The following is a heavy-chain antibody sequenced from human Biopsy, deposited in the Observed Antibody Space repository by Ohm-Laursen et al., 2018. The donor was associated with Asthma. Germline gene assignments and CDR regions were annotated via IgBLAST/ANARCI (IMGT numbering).Heavy chain of an antibody. D-gene: IGHD2-2*01. V-gene: IGHV1-69*01. CDR3: ARKAGSCISRTCYSLDF. CDR1: GGTFNTYV. Sequence: SSVKVSCKSLGGTFNTYVIGWVRQAPGQGLEWMGGINSVFGTTTYPQKFQDRVTITVDDSTSTVYMELGSLRSEDTAVYYCARKAGSCISRTCYSLDFWGQGTLVTVSS. CDR2: INSVFGTT. J-gene: IGHJ4*02.